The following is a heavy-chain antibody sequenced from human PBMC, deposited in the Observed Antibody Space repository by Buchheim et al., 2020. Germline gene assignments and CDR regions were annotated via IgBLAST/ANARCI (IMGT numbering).Heavy chain of an antibody. V-gene: IGHV4-31*03. D-gene: IGHD4-23*01. CDR1: GGSINSSPYY. CDR3: ARVSEYTTGYGGFDY. Sequence: QVQLQESGPGLVKPSQTLSLTCTVSGGSINSSPYYWSWIRQHPGKGLEWIGYIPYRGSTTYNPSLKSRITISLDTSENQFSLRLSSVTAADTAVYHCARVSEYTTGYGGFDYWGQGTL. CDR2: IPYRGST. J-gene: IGHJ4*02.